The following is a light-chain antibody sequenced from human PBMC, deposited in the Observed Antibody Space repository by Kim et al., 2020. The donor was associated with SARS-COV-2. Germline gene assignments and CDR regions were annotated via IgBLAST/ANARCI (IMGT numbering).Light chain of an antibody. CDR3: QVWDTGSDNPI. Sequence: GTKASIRCGERSLGHHIVHWYLHKRVQDHVLVIYYETDRTSGIPSRFSGSNSGNKAALTISRGEGGDEDNNYCQVWDTGSDNPIFGGGTQLTVL. CDR2: YET. CDR1: SLGHHI. J-gene: IGLJ2*01. V-gene: IGLV3-21*04.